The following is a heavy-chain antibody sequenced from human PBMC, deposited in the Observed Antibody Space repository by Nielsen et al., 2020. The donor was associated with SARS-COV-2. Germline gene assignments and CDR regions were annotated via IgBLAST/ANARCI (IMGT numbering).Heavy chain of an antibody. CDR2: IHHSGST. D-gene: IGHD3-10*01. Sequence: WIRQPPGKGLEWIGEIHHSGSTNYNPSLKSRVTISVDTSQNQFSLKLSSVAAADTAVYYCARGHLVPFYGLGSYYSSQKAFFDYWGQGTLVTVSS. CDR3: ARGHLVPFYGLGSYYSSQKAFFDY. J-gene: IGHJ4*02. V-gene: IGHV4-34*01.